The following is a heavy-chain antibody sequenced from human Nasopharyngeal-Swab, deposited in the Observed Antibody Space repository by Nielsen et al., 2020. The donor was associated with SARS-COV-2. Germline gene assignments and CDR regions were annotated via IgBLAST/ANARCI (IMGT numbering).Heavy chain of an antibody. CDR2: IYYSGST. CDR1: GGSFSGYY. J-gene: IGHJ5*02. V-gene: IGHV4-34*09. Sequence: LRLSCAVYGGSFSGYYWSWIRQPPGKGLEWIGYIYYSGSTYYNPSLKSRVTISVDTSKNQFSLKLSSVTAADTAVYYCARDSRGWFDPWGQGTLVTVSS. CDR3: ARDSRGWFDP. D-gene: IGHD2-2*01.